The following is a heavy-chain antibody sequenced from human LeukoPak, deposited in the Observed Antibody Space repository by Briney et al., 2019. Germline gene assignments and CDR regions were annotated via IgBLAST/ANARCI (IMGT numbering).Heavy chain of an antibody. CDR2: INTNTGNT. Sequence: ASVKVSCKASGYTFTSYAMNWVRQAPGQGLEWMGWINTNTGNTTYAQGFTGRFVFSLDTSVSTAYLQISSLKAEDTAVYYCARVGDGGWSTNFDYWGQGTLVTVSS. J-gene: IGHJ4*02. CDR1: GYTFTSYA. V-gene: IGHV7-4-1*02. CDR3: ARVGDGGWSTNFDY. D-gene: IGHD6-19*01.